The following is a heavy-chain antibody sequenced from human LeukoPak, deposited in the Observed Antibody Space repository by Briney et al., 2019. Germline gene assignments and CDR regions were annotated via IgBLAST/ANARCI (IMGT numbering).Heavy chain of an antibody. J-gene: IGHJ4*02. V-gene: IGHV4-59*08. CDR2: IYYSGST. D-gene: IGHD6-19*01. Sequence: SETLSLTCTVSGDSVSSYYWSWIRQPPGKGLEWIGYIYYSGSTNYNPSLKSRVTISGDTSKNQFSLKLTSVTAADTAVYYCARRAYSSGWYYFDYWGQGTLVTVSS. CDR3: ARRAYSSGWYYFDY. CDR1: GDSVSSYY.